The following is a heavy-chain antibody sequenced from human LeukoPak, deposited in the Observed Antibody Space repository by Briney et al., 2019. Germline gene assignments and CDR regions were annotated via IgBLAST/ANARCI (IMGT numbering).Heavy chain of an antibody. V-gene: IGHV1-69*05. Sequence: ASVKVSCKASGGTFSSYAISWVRQAPGQGLEWMGGIIPIFGTANYAQKFQGRVTITTDESTSTAYMELSSLRSEDTAVYYCARDQWRTKYNWFDPWGQGTLVTVSS. CDR3: ARDQWRTKYNWFDP. CDR1: GGTFSSYA. CDR2: IIPIFGTA. J-gene: IGHJ5*02. D-gene: IGHD6-19*01.